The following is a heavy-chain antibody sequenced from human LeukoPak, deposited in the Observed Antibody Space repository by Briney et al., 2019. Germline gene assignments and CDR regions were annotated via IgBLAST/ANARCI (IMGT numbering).Heavy chain of an antibody. Sequence: GASVKVSCKASGYTFTTYNINWVRQAPGQGLEWMGWISAYNGNTNYAQKLQGRVTMTTDTSTSTAYMDLRSLRSDDTAVYYCARDVLVPGAFDIWGQGTMVTVSS. J-gene: IGHJ3*02. D-gene: IGHD6-13*01. CDR3: ARDVLVPGAFDI. CDR1: GYTFTTYN. CDR2: ISAYNGNT. V-gene: IGHV1-18*01.